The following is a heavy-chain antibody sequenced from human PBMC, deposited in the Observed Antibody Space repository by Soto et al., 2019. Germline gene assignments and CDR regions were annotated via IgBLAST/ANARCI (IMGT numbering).Heavy chain of an antibody. CDR1: GFTFSSYA. CDR3: AKVEGIYYYYYMDV. Sequence: GESLKISCAASGFTFSSYAMSWVRQAPGKGLEWVSAISGSGGSTYYADSVKGRFTISRDNSKNTLYLQMNSLRAEDTAVYYCAKVEGIYYYYYMDVWGKGTTVTVSS. V-gene: IGHV3-23*01. D-gene: IGHD1-20*01. J-gene: IGHJ6*03. CDR2: ISGSGGST.